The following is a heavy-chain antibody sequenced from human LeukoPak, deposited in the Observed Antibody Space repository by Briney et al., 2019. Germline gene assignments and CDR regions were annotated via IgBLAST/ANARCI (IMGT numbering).Heavy chain of an antibody. J-gene: IGHJ4*02. CDR3: AKSGGYGLIDY. V-gene: IGHV4-39*01. D-gene: IGHD1-26*01. CDR2: IYYSGST. Sequence: PSETLSLTCAVSGASISGSGYYWGWIRQPPGKGLEWIGNIYYSGSTYYNASLQSRVTISIDMSKSEFSLRLNSVTAADTAMYYCAKSGGYGLIDYRGQGTLVTVSS. CDR1: GASISGSGYY.